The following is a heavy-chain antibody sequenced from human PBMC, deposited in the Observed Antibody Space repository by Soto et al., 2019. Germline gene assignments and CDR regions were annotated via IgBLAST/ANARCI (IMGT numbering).Heavy chain of an antibody. CDR3: AKVPGSSGWYVGLGAMYDFDY. J-gene: IGHJ4*02. D-gene: IGHD6-19*01. CDR2: ISSSGGST. V-gene: IGHV3-23*01. Sequence: EVQLLESGGGLVQPGGSLRLSCEASGFKFSSFGMSWVRQAPGKGLEWVSGISSSGGSTFYADSVKGRCTISRDNSNNTLYLQMSSLRAEDTAVYYCAKVPGSSGWYVGLGAMYDFDYWGQGALVTVSS. CDR1: GFKFSSFG.